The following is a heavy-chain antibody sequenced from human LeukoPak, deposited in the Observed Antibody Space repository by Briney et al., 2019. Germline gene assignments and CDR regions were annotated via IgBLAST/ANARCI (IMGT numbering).Heavy chain of an antibody. J-gene: IGHJ4*02. Sequence: GGSLRLSCAASGFTFSNAWMTWVRQAPGKGLEWVGQIQSKTDGGTTDYAAPVKGRFTISRDDSKTTVYLQMNSLRTEDTAVYFCTTGNYDDYIPDYWGQGTLVTVSS. V-gene: IGHV3-15*01. CDR3: TTGNYDDYIPDY. D-gene: IGHD4-17*01. CDR2: IQSKTDGGTT. CDR1: GFTFSNAW.